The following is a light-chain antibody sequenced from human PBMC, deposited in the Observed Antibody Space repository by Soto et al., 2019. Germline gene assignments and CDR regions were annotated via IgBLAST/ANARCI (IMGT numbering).Light chain of an antibody. CDR3: HQYSGPPYT. CDR1: QSVSSTY. CDR2: GAS. V-gene: IGKV3-20*01. J-gene: IGKJ2*01. Sequence: EIVLTQSPGTLSLSPGERATLSCRASQSVSSTYLIWYQQKPGQAPRLLIYGASSRATGVPDRFSGGGSGTDFTLTISRLEPEDFAVYYCHQYSGPPYTVGQGTKLEIK.